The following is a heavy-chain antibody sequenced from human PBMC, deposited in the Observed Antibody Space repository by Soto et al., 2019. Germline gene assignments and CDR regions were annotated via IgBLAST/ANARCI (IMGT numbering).Heavy chain of an antibody. CDR1: GYIFTTYW. Sequence: GGSLKISCSGSGYIFTTYWIAWGRQMPWKGLEWMGIIYPGDSDTTYSPSFQGQVTISVDRSINTAYLQWRSLKASDTAIYYCARQKTPGHFDYWGRGALVTVS. CDR2: IYPGDSDT. V-gene: IGHV5-51*01. CDR3: ARQKTPGHFDY. J-gene: IGHJ4*02.